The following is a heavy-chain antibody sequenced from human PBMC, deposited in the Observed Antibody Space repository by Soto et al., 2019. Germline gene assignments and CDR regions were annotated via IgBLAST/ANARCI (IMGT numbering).Heavy chain of an antibody. CDR3: ARDLSVVTAISPPNY. CDR2: ISAYNGNT. CDR1: GYTFTSYG. Sequence: ASVKVSCKASGYTFTSYGISWVRQAPGQGLEWMGWISAYNGNTNYAQKLQGRVTITTDTSTSTAYMELRSLRSDDTAVYYCARDLSVVTAISPPNYWGQGTLVTVSS. V-gene: IGHV1-18*04. D-gene: IGHD2-21*02. J-gene: IGHJ4*02.